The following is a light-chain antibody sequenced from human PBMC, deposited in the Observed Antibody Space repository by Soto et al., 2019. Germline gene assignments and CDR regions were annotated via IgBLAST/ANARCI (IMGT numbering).Light chain of an antibody. V-gene: IGLV4-60*03. Sequence: QPVLTQSSSASASLGSSVKLTCTLSRGHSSYIIAWHQQQPGKAPRYLMKLEDSGIYNKGSGVPDRFSGSSSGADRYLTISNLQSEDEADYYCETWDSNTRVFGGGTKLTVL. CDR3: ETWDSNTRV. CDR1: RGHSSYI. J-gene: IGLJ2*01. CDR2: LEDSGIY.